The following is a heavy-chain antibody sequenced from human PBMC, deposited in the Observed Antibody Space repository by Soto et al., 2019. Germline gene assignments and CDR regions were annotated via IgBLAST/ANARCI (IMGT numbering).Heavy chain of an antibody. Sequence: SGPTLVNPTQTLTLTRRFPGFSLSVYGVPVIWFRQPPGETLEWLALIHWNDDKRYSPYLKSRLTITKDTSKNQVVLTLTNLDPLDTGTYFCAHTKDSSGFLTSWGQGILVTVSS. CDR2: IHWNDDK. D-gene: IGHD3-22*01. CDR1: GFSLSVYGVP. J-gene: IGHJ5*02. CDR3: AHTKDSSGFLTS. V-gene: IGHV2-5*01.